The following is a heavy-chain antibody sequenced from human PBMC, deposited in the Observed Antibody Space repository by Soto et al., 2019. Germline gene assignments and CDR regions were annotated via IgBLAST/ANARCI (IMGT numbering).Heavy chain of an antibody. CDR3: AKRGPGSKYQVLGVMAV. J-gene: IGHJ6*02. D-gene: IGHD2-2*01. Sequence: EVLLLESGGGLGQPGGSLRLSCAVSGFTFKEYGMNWVRQAPGKGLEWVATISATGRSTFYADSVRGRFTISRDNSKNTLFLQMNSLGAEDTAVYYCAKRGPGSKYQVLGVMAVWSHGTTVTVSS. CDR1: GFTFKEYG. V-gene: IGHV3-23*01. CDR2: ISATGRST.